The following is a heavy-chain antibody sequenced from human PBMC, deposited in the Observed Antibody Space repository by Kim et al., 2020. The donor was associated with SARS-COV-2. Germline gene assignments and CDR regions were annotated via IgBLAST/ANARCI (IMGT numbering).Heavy chain of an antibody. CDR2: IYPSGGST. D-gene: IGHD1-26*01. V-gene: IGHV1-46*01. CDR3: ARDGRAHFYGMDV. CDR1: GYTFTSYY. Sequence: ASVKVSCKASGYTFTSYYMHWVRQAPGQGLEWMGIIYPSGGSTSYAQKFQGRVTMTRDTSTSTVCMELSSLRYEDTAVYYCARDGRAHFYGMDVWGQGTTVTVSS. J-gene: IGHJ6*02.